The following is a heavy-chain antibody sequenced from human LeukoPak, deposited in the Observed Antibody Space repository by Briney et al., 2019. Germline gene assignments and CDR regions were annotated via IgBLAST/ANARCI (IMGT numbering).Heavy chain of an antibody. D-gene: IGHD2-8*01. CDR1: GYTFTSYY. Sequence: ASVKVSCKASGYTFTSYYMHWLRQAPGQGLEWMGIINPSGGSTSYAQKFQGRVTMTRDTSTSTVYMELSSLRSEDTAVYYCAQDVSGGMYGIWFDPWGRGTLVTVSS. CDR2: INPSGGST. V-gene: IGHV1-46*03. J-gene: IGHJ5*02. CDR3: AQDVSGGMYGIWFDP.